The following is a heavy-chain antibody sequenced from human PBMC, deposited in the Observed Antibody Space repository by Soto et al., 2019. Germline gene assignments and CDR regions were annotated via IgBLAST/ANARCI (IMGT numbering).Heavy chain of an antibody. Sequence: PSETLSLTCAVSGGSISSSNWWSWVRQPPGKGLEWIGEIYHSGSTNYNPSLKSRVTISVDKSKTQFSLKLSSVTAADTAVYYCARVYNYEPPAEIDILSQETILPISS. D-gene: IGHD3-22*01. J-gene: IGHJ3*02. CDR3: ARVYNYEPPAEIDI. CDR2: IYHSGST. CDR1: GGSISSSNW. V-gene: IGHV4-4*02.